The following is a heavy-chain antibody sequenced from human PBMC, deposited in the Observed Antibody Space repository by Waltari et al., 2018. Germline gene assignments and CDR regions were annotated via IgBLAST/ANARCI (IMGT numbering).Heavy chain of an antibody. V-gene: IGHV4-4*02. J-gene: IGHJ4*02. Sequence: QLQLQQSGPGLVKPSESLFLSCAVSGDSVSNNYWWSWVPPPPGKGLEWIGQIHGTGKTNYNPSLESRVTVSMDTSNNQFSLRVTSPTAADTAVYFCARDRGRGLYLDSWGQGTLVTVS. CDR2: IHGTGKT. CDR3: ARDRGRGLYLDS. D-gene: IGHD1-26*01. CDR1: GDSVSNNYW.